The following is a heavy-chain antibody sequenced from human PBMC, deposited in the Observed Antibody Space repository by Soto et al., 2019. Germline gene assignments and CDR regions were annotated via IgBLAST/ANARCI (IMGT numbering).Heavy chain of an antibody. D-gene: IGHD3-10*01. CDR3: VRGVRNRFDP. CDR1: GGSISNGGYY. Sequence: SETLSLTCTVSGGSISNGGYYWSWIRQHPGKGLEWIGYIYYSGSTYYNPSLKSRVTISVDTSKNQFSLKLSSVTAADTAVYYCVRGVRNRFDPWGEGTRVTVS. V-gene: IGHV4-31*03. J-gene: IGHJ5*02. CDR2: IYYSGST.